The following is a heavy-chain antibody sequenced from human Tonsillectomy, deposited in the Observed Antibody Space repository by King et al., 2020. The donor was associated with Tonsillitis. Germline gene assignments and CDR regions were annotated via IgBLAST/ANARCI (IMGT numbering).Heavy chain of an antibody. D-gene: IGHD3-3*01. J-gene: IGHJ4*02. Sequence: VQLVESGGGLVQPGGSLRLSCAASGFTFSSYWMSWVRQAPGKGLEWVANIKQDGSEKYYVDSVKGPFTISRDNAKNSLYLQMNSLRAEDTAVYYCARSSYYDFWTAYLYYFDLCGQGTLVTVSS. CDR2: IKQDGSEK. CDR1: GFTFSSYW. V-gene: IGHV3-7*03. CDR3: ARSSYYDFWTAYLYYFDL.